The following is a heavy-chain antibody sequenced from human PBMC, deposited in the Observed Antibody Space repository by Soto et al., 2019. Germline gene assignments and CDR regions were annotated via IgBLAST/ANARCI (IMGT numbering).Heavy chain of an antibody. CDR2: ISGSGGST. V-gene: IGHV3-23*01. CDR3: AKDAPAHQWLVAYYYYGMDG. CDR1: GFTFSSYA. D-gene: IGHD6-19*01. J-gene: IGHJ6*02. Sequence: GGSLRLSCAASGFTFSSYAMSWVRQAPGKGLEWVSAISGSGGSTYYADSVKGRFTISRDNSKNTLYLQMNSLRAEDTAVYYCAKDAPAHQWLVAYYYYGMDGWGQGTTVTVSS.